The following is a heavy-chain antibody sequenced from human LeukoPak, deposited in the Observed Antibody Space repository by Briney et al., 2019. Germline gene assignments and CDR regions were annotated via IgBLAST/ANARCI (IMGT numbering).Heavy chain of an antibody. CDR1: GMTFSDHW. J-gene: IGHJ1*01. V-gene: IGHV3-74*01. CDR2: IKTDGRTT. CDR3: TTGPSYGYEW. Sequence: GGSLRLSCAASGMTFSDHWMHWVRRVPGKGLVWVSLIKTDGRTTIYADSVKGRFTISRDSGKSTLYLQMNSLRAEDTAIYYCTTGPSYGYEWWGQGTVVTVSS. D-gene: IGHD3-16*01.